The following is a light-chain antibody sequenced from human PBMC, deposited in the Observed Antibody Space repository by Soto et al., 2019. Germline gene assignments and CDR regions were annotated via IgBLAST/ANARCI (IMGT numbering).Light chain of an antibody. CDR3: AAWDDSLSYV. CDR1: SSNIGSNT. J-gene: IGLJ1*01. CDR2: SNN. V-gene: IGLV1-44*01. Sequence: QSVLTQPPSASGTPGQRVTISCSGSSSNIGSNTVSWYQQLPGTAPKLLIYSNNQRPSGVPDRFSGSKSGTSASLAISGLQSEDEADYYCAAWDDSLSYVFGTGTKVTV.